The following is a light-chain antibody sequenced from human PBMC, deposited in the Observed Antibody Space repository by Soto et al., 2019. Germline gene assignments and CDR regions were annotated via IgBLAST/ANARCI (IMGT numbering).Light chain of an antibody. CDR2: GAS. V-gene: IGKV3-20*01. Sequence: EVVLTQSPGTLSLSPGERAALSCRTSQSIYNNYLARYQKKPGQVPRVLIHGASTRATGIPARFSGSGSGTDFNLTINGLQTEDFATYYCQQAASFTITFGQGTRLEIK. CDR1: QSIYNNY. CDR3: QQAASFTIT. J-gene: IGKJ5*01.